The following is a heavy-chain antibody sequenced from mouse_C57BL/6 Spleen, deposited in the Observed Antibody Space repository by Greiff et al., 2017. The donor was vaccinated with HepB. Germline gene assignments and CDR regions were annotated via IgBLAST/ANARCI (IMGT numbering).Heavy chain of an antibody. D-gene: IGHD2-3*01. V-gene: IGHV1-31*01. Sequence: EVQLQQSGPELVKPGASVKISCKASGYYFTGYYMHWVKQSHGNSLDWIGYIYPYNGVSSYTQKFKGKATLTVDKSSSTAYMELRSLTSEDSAVYCCATYDGYDAGMAYWGQGTLVTVSA. J-gene: IGHJ3*01. CDR2: IYPYNGVS. CDR1: GYYFTGYY. CDR3: ATYDGYDAGMAY.